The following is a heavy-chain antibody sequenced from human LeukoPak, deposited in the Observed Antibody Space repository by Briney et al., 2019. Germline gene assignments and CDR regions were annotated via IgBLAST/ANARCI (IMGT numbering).Heavy chain of an antibody. CDR1: GYTFTSYG. CDR2: ISAYNGNT. CDR3: ARGRADYDFWSGYLDKRSSNFDY. D-gene: IGHD3-3*01. J-gene: IGHJ4*02. V-gene: IGHV1-18*01. Sequence: GASVKVSCKASGYTFTSYGISWVRQAPGQGLEWMGWISAYNGNTNYAQKLQGRVTMTTDTSTSTAYMELRSLRSDDTAVYYCARGRADYDFWSGYLDKRSSNFDYWGQGTLVTVSS.